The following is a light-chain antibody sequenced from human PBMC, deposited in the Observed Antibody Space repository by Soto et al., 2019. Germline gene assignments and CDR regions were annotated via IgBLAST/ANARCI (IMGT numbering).Light chain of an antibody. CDR1: QSVSSSY. V-gene: IGKV3-15*01. Sequence: EIVLTQSPGTLSLSPGERATLSCRASQSVSSSYLGWYQQTPGQAARLLIYGTSTRAGGVPARFSGGGSGTEFTLTISSLQSEDFAVYYCQQYNNWPLTFGGGTKVDIK. CDR2: GTS. CDR3: QQYNNWPLT. J-gene: IGKJ4*01.